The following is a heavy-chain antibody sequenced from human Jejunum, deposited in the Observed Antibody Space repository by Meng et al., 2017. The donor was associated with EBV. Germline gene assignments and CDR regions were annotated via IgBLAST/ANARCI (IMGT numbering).Heavy chain of an antibody. CDR3: AGNGYYALEY. D-gene: IGHD3-22*01. CDR1: CGSISDNDW. CDR2: IYHGGGT. Sequence: QLQESGPRLEKPSGTLSLTCVVSCGSISDNDWWSWVRQPPGKVLEWLGEIYHGGGTNYNPSLESRVTISVDKSKNQFSLKLNSVTVADTTVYYCAGNGYYALEYWGPGILVTVSS. V-gene: IGHV4-4*02. J-gene: IGHJ4*02.